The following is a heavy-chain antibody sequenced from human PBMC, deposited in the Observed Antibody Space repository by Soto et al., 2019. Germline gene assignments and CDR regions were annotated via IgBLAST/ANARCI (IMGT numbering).Heavy chain of an antibody. V-gene: IGHV4-30-4*01. Sequence: QVQLQESGPGLVKPSQTLSLTCTVSGGSISSNAYYWSWIRQPPDRGLEWIGHIYDGGATYNNPSLKMRITRSVDTSKTQFPRRLDSVSAADTAVYYCARGPSGDKVDYLGQGILVTASS. CDR2: IYDGGAT. CDR1: GGSISSNAYY. J-gene: IGHJ4*02. D-gene: IGHD7-27*01. CDR3: ARGPSGDKVDY.